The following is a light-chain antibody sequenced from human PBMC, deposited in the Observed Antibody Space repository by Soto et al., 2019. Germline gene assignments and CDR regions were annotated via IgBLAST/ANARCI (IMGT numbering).Light chain of an antibody. J-gene: IGKJ5*01. CDR1: QSVSSN. CDR3: QQYGSSPIT. V-gene: IGKV3-20*01. Sequence: EIVMTQSPATLSVSPGERATLSCRASQSVSSNLAWYQQKPGQAPRLLIYDASNRATGIPDRFSGSKSGTDFTLTIRGLEPEDAAVYYCQQYGSSPITFGQGTRLEIK. CDR2: DAS.